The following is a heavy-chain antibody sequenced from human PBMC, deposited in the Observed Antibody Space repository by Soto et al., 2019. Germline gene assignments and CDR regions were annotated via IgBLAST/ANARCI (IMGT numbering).Heavy chain of an antibody. CDR1: GGSFSGYY. D-gene: IGHD3-22*01. J-gene: IGHJ4*02. V-gene: IGHV4-34*01. CDR2: INHSGTT. CDR3: ARGGLNRGNYYIFDY. Sequence: SETLSLTCAVYGGSFSGYYWTWIRQPPGKGLEWIGEINHSGTTTYNPSLKSRVTISVDTSRDQFSLRLSSVTAADTAVYFCARGGLNRGNYYIFDYWGQGALVTVSP.